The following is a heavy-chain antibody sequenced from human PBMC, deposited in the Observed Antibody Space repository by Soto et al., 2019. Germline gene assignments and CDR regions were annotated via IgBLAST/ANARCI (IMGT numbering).Heavy chain of an antibody. CDR2: IYSGGST. Sequence: PVGSLRLSCSASGFTVSSNYMSWVRQAPGKGLEWVSVIYSGGSTYYAESVKGRFNISRDNSKNTLYLQMNSLRAEDTDVYYWARFSLGTVDTAMVKGGFDYWRQGTLVTVST. CDR3: ARFSLGTVDTAMVKGGFDY. V-gene: IGHV3-53*01. J-gene: IGHJ4*02. CDR1: GFTVSSNY. D-gene: IGHD5-18*01.